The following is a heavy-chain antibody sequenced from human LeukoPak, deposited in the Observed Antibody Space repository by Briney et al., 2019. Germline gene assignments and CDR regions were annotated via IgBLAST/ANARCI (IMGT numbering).Heavy chain of an antibody. CDR2: MSYDGSNK. CDR1: RFTFSNYG. J-gene: IGHJ4*02. V-gene: IGHV3-30*18. D-gene: IGHD1-20*01. CDR3: AKTGNYNWNGFDY. Sequence: GRSLRLSCAASRFTFSNYGMHWVRQAPGKGLEWVAIMSYDGSNKYYADSVKGRFTISRDNSKNTLYLQMNSLRVEDSAVYYCAKTGNYNWNGFDYWGQGTLVTVSS.